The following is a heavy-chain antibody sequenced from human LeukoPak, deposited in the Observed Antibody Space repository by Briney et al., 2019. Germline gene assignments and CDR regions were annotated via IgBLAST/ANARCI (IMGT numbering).Heavy chain of an antibody. CDR1: GGTFSSYA. J-gene: IGHJ6*02. CDR3: ARACYMVRGVIITPPYGMDV. V-gene: IGHV1-69*06. CDR2: IIPIFGTA. D-gene: IGHD3-10*01. Sequence: GASVKVSCKASGGTFSSYAISWVRQAPGQGLEWMGGIIPIFGTANYARKFQGRVTITADKSTSTAYMELSSLRSEDTAVYYCARACYMVRGVIITPPYGMDVWGQGTTVTVSS.